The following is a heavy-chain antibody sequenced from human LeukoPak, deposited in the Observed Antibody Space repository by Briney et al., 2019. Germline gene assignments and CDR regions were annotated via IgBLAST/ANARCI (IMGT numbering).Heavy chain of an antibody. CDR2: ISGSGGST. CDR1: GFTFSSYA. V-gene: IGHV3-23*01. D-gene: IGHD4-23*01. Sequence: PGGSLRPSCAASGFTFSSYAMSWVRQAPGKGLEWVSAISGSGGSTYYADSVKGRFTISRDNSKNTLYLQMNSLRAEDTAVYYCAKGPTNGNSPFDYWGQGTLVTVSS. CDR3: AKGPTNGNSPFDY. J-gene: IGHJ4*02.